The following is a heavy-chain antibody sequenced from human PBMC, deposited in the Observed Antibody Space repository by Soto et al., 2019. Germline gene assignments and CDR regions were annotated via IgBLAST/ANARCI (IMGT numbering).Heavy chain of an antibody. D-gene: IGHD3-9*01. Sequence: PSETLSLTCTVSGGSISSGDYYWSWIRQPPGKGLEWIGYIYYSGSTYYNPSLKSRVTISVDTSKNQFSLKLSSVTAADTAVYYCARAKRWTYYDILTGPFDYWGQGTLVTVSS. CDR2: IYYSGST. J-gene: IGHJ4*02. V-gene: IGHV4-30-4*01. CDR1: GGSISSGDYY. CDR3: ARAKRWTYYDILTGPFDY.